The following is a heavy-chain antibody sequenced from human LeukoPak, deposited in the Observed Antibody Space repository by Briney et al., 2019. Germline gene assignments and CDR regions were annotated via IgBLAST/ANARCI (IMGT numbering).Heavy chain of an antibody. CDR2: ISSSSSYI. V-gene: IGHV3-21*01. Sequence: GGSLRLSCAASGFTFSSYSMNWVRQAPGKGLEWVSSISSSSSYIYYADSVKGRSTISRDNAKNSLYLQMNSLRAEDTAVYYCAARDYYYGSGSYYEGNWFDPWGQGTLVTVSS. CDR1: GFTFSSYS. D-gene: IGHD3-10*01. J-gene: IGHJ5*02. CDR3: AARDYYYGSGSYYEGNWFDP.